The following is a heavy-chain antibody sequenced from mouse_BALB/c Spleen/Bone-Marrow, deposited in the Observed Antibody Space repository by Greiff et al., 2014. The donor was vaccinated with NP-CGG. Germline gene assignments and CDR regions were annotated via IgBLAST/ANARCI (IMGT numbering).Heavy chain of an antibody. CDR3: TRGAYYDYSYYAMDY. V-gene: IGHV1-5*01. Sequence: EVQLVESGTVLARPGASVKTSCKASGYSFTSYWMHWVKQRPGQGLEWIGAIYPGNSDTSYNQKFKGKAKLTAVTSASTAYMELSSLTNEDSAVYYCTRGAYYDYSYYAMDYWGQGTSVTVSS. D-gene: IGHD2-4*01. CDR1: GYSFTSYW. CDR2: IYPGNSDT. J-gene: IGHJ4*01.